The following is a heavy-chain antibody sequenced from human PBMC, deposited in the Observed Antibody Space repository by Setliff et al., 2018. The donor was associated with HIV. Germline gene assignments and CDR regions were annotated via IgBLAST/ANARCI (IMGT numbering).Heavy chain of an antibody. CDR2: RSTTGST. Sequence: TSETLSLTCTVPGDSISSYFWSWIRQSPGKGLEWIGFRSTTGSTNYNPSLKSRVTISVDTSKNQFSLKLYSVTAADTSVYYCARRWGIRGYSSWGQGTLVTVSS. V-gene: IGHV4-4*09. J-gene: IGHJ5*02. CDR3: ARRWGIRGYSS. D-gene: IGHD5-18*01. CDR1: GDSISSYF.